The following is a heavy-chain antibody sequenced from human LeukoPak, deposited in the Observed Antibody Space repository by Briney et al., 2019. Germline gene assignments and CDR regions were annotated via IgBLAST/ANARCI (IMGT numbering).Heavy chain of an antibody. Sequence: SETLSLTCTVSGYSISSGYYRGWIRQPPGKGLEWIGYIYHSGSTYYNPSLKSRVTISVDTSKNQFSQKLSSVTAADTAVYYCARVYYDSSGYNHDAFDIWGQGTMVTVSS. CDR1: GYSISSGYY. CDR3: ARVYYDSSGYNHDAFDI. J-gene: IGHJ3*02. D-gene: IGHD3-22*01. V-gene: IGHV4-38-2*02. CDR2: IYHSGST.